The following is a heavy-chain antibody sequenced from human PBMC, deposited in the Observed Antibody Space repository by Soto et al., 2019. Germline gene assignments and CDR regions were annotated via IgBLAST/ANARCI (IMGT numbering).Heavy chain of an antibody. CDR1: GFTFSSYG. CDR2: IWYDGSNK. J-gene: IGHJ6*03. V-gene: IGHV3-33*01. Sequence: GGSLRLSCAASGFTFSSYGMHWVRQAPGKGLEWVAVIWYDGSNKYYADSVKGRFTISRDNAKNSLYLQMNSLRAEDTAVYYCARAHYSYMDVWGKGTTVTVSS. CDR3: ARAHYSYMDV.